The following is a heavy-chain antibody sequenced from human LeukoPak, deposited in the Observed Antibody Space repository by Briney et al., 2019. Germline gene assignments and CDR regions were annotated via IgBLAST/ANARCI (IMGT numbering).Heavy chain of an antibody. Sequence: GASVKVSCKASGYTFTSYYMHWVRQAPGQGLEWMGWISAYNGNTNYAQKLQGRVTMTTDTSTSTAYMELRSLRSDDTAVYYCARSSSVTIPGYYFDYWGQGTLVTVSS. CDR2: ISAYNGNT. CDR1: GYTFTSYY. CDR3: ARSSSVTIPGYYFDY. J-gene: IGHJ4*02. V-gene: IGHV1-18*04. D-gene: IGHD2-21*01.